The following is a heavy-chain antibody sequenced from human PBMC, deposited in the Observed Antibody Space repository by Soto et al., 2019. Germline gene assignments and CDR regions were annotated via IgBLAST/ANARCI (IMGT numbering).Heavy chain of an antibody. CDR2: IYPGDSDT. Sequence: GESLKISCEASGYSFTRDWIGWVRQMPGRGLEWMGIIYPGDSDTRYSPSFQGQVTISADKSISTAYLQWSSLKASDTAMYYCARLGGYTYGRHFDYWGQGTLVTVSS. D-gene: IGHD5-12*01. J-gene: IGHJ4*02. V-gene: IGHV5-51*01. CDR1: GYSFTRDW. CDR3: ARLGGYTYGRHFDY.